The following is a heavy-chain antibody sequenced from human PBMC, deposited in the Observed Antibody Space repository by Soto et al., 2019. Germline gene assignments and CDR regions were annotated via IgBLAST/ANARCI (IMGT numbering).Heavy chain of an antibody. CDR1: GYSFTSYW. J-gene: IGHJ6*01. D-gene: IGHD5-12*01. CDR3: ASPSVYDWCALGDYCLGKEV. V-gene: IGHV5-51*01. CDR2: IYPGDSDT. Sequence: PGESLKISCKGSGYSFTSYWNGWVRQMPGKGLEWMGIIYPGDSDTRYSPSFQGQVTISADKSISTAYLPWSSLTASDTAMYYCASPSVYDWCALGDYCLGKEVWTQGTSVT.